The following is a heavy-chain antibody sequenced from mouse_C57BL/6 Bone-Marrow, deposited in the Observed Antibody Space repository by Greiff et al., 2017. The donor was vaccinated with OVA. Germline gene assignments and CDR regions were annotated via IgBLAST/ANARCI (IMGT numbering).Heavy chain of an antibody. V-gene: IGHV1-42*01. J-gene: IGHJ2*01. D-gene: IGHD2-3*01. CDR3: ARCYDGYYYFDY. CDR1: GYSFTGYY. CDR2: INPSTGGT. Sequence: VQLKQSGPELVKPGASVKISCKASGYSFTGYYMNWVKQSPEKSLEWIGEINPSTGGTTYNQKFKAKATLTVDKSSSTAYMQLKSLTSEDSAVYYCARCYDGYYYFDYWGQGTTLTVSS.